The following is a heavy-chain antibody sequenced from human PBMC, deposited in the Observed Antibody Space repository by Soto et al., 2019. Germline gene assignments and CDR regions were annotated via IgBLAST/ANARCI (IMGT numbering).Heavy chain of an antibody. J-gene: IGHJ4*02. CDR2: INGRGNYI. V-gene: IGHV3-21*01. Sequence: GGSLRLSCASSGFTFSTYTMNWVRQAPGKGLEWVSSINGRGNYIYYAESVKGRFTISRGNAKNSLYLQMDRLRAEDTALYYCVREDGKVGTNSAFDYWGLGALVTVSS. CDR1: GFTFSTYT. CDR3: VREDGKVGTNSAFDY. D-gene: IGHD1-26*01.